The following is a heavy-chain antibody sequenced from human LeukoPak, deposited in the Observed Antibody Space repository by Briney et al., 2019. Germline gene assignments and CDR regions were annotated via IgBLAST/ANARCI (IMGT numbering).Heavy chain of an antibody. CDR3: ARSYMDV. J-gene: IGHJ6*03. V-gene: IGHV1-2*02. CDR2: VNPDSGDI. CDR1: GYSFTDYY. Sequence: ASVKVSCKASGYSFTDYYVDWVRQAPGQGLEWMGWVNPDSGDIHYAQKFQGRVTMTRDTSISTAYMELSRLRSEDTAVYYCARSYMDVWGKGTTVTVSS.